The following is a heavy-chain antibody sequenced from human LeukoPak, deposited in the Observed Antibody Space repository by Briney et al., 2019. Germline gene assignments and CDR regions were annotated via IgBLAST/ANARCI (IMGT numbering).Heavy chain of an antibody. V-gene: IGHV4-59*01. J-gene: IGHJ6*03. CDR1: GGSISSYY. CDR2: IYYSGST. Sequence: PSETLSLTCTVSGGSISSYYWSWIRQTPGKGLEWIGYIYYSGSTNFNPSLKSRVTISVDTSKNQFSLKMSSVTAADTAVYFCARGGPPGYYYDYYMDVWGKGTTVTVSS. CDR3: ARGGPPGYYYDYYMDV.